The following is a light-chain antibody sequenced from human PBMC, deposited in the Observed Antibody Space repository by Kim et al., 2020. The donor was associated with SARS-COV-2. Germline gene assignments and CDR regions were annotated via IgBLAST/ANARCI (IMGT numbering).Light chain of an antibody. J-gene: IGLJ3*02. CDR2: KNN. CDR3: ASWDDSLSARL. Sequence: QSVLTQPPSASGTPGQRVTISCSGSRSNIGSDYVYWYQQLPGTAPKLLIYKNNQRPSGVPDRFSGSKSGTSASLAISGLRSEDEADYYCASWDDSLSARLFGGGTQLTVL. V-gene: IGLV1-47*01. CDR1: RSNIGSDY.